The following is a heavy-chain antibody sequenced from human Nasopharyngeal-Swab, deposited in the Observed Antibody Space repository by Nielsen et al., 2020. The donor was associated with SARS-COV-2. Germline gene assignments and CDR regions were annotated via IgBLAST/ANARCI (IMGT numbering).Heavy chain of an antibody. J-gene: IGHJ4*02. V-gene: IGHV3-9*01. CDR2: ISWNSGSI. CDR1: GFTLDDYA. Sequence: GGSLRLSCAASGFTLDDYAMHWVRQAPGKGLEWVSGISWNSGSIGYADSVKGRFTISRDNAKNSLYLQMNSLRAEDTALYYCAKGGHGYSYGLVDYWGQGTLVTVSS. D-gene: IGHD5-18*01. CDR3: AKGGHGYSYGLVDY.